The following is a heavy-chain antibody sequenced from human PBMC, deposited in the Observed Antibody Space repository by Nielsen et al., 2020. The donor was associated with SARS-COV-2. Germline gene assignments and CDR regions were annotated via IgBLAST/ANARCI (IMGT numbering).Heavy chain of an antibody. V-gene: IGHV1-18*01. CDR3: ARESLRFFGPHSSRGKFDY. J-gene: IGHJ4*02. Sequence: WVRQASGQGLEWMGWISAYNGNTNYAQKLQGRVTMTTDTSTSTAYMELRSLRSDDTAVYYCARESLRFFGPHSSRGKFDYWGQGTLVTVSS. D-gene: IGHD3-3*01. CDR2: ISAYNGNT.